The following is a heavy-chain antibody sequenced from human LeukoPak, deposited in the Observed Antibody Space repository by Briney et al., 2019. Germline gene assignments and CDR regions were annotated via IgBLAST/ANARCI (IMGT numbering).Heavy chain of an antibody. CDR2: MNPNSGNT. Sequence: ASVKVSCKASGYTFTKYDINWVRQAAGQGLEWMGWMNPNSGNTGYARKFQGRVTITKNTSINTAYMDLSSLTSDDTAVYYCARAYNSGWFDFDSWGQGTLVTVSS. CDR3: ARAYNSGWFDFDS. D-gene: IGHD6-19*01. CDR1: GYTFTKYD. V-gene: IGHV1-8*03. J-gene: IGHJ4*02.